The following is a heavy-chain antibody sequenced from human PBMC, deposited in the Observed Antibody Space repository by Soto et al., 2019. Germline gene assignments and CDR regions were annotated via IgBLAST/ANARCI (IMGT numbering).Heavy chain of an antibody. V-gene: IGHV4-31*03. CDR1: GGSISSGGYY. Sequence: SETLSLTCTVSGGSISSGGYYWSWIRQHPGKGLEWIGYIYYSGSTYYNPSLKSRVTISVDTSKNQFSLKLSSVTAADTAVYYCARDQEVAGTLTAEDYYYGMDVWGQGTTVTVSS. CDR3: ARDQEVAGTLTAEDYYYGMDV. CDR2: IYYSGST. D-gene: IGHD6-19*01. J-gene: IGHJ6*02.